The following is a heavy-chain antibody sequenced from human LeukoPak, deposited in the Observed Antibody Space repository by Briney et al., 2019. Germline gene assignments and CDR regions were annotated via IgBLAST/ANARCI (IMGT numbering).Heavy chain of an antibody. V-gene: IGHV1-18*01. CDR1: VYTFTIYG. CDR3: ARDRVYSSSWYEV. D-gene: IGHD6-13*01. Sequence: ASVTVSFTSSVYTFTIYGISWVRQAPGQGVGWMGWISAYNGKTNYSQKLQGRVTMTTHTSTSTAYMELRSLRSDDTAVYYCARDRVYSSSWYEVWGKGTTVTVSS. CDR2: ISAYNGKT. J-gene: IGHJ6*04.